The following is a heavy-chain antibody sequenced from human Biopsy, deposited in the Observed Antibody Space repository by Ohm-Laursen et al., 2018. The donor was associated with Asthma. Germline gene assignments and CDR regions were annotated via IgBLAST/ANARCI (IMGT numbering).Heavy chain of an antibody. D-gene: IGHD5-24*01. CDR2: IYHSGST. J-gene: IGHJ4*02. CDR3: ARVKDGYNFDY. CDR1: GGSISSGGYS. Sequence: SQTLSLTCAVSGGSISSGGYSWSWIRQPPGKGLEWIGYIYHSGSTYYNPSLKSRVTIPVDRSKNQFSLKLSSVTAADTAVYYCARVKDGYNFDYWGQGTLVTVSS. V-gene: IGHV4-30-2*01.